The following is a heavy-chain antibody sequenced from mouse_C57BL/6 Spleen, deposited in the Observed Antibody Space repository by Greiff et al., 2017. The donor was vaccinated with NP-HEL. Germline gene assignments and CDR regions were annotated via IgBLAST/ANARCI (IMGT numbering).Heavy chain of an antibody. Sequence: QVQLKQPGAELVKPGASVKLSCKASGYTFTSYWMHWVKQRPGQGLEWIGMIHPNSGSTNYNEKFKSKATLTVDKSSSTAYMQLSSLTSEDSAVYYCATREGITTVVEDFDYWGQGTTLTVSS. CDR2: IHPNSGST. CDR1: GYTFTSYW. D-gene: IGHD1-1*01. CDR3: ATREGITTVVEDFDY. J-gene: IGHJ2*01. V-gene: IGHV1-64*01.